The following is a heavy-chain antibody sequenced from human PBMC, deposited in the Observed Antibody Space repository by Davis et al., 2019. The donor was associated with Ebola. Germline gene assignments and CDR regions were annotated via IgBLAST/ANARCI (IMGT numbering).Heavy chain of an antibody. CDR1: GGSISSHY. CDR3: ARGTYTTGRDYYTYYVMDV. J-gene: IGHJ6*02. CDR2: IYSSSST. V-gene: IGHV4-59*11. D-gene: IGHD1-1*01. Sequence: SETLSLTCTVSGGSISSHYWSWLRQPPGKGLEWIGYIYSSSSTKYHPSLTSRVTVSLDTSRNQFSLSLTSVTSADAATYYCARGTYTTGRDYYTYYVMDVWGQGTTVTVSS.